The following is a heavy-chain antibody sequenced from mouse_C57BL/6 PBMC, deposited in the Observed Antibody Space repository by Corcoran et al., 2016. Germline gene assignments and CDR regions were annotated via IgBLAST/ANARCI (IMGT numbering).Heavy chain of an antibody. CDR3: ARDWGYGSSYGAY. CDR2: ISYDGSN. V-gene: IGHV3-6*01. CDR1: GYSITSGYY. D-gene: IGHD1-1*01. J-gene: IGHJ3*01. Sequence: DVQLQESGPGLVKPSQSLSLTCSVTGYSITSGYYWNWIRQFPGNKLEWMGYISYDGSNNYNPSLKNRISITRDTSKNQFFLKLNSVTTEDTATYYCARDWGYGSSYGAYWGQGTLVTVSA.